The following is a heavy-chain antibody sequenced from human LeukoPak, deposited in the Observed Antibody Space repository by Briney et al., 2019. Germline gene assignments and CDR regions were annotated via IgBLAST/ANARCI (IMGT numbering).Heavy chain of an antibody. CDR1: GFTFSSYG. D-gene: IGHD3-22*01. Sequence: GRSLRLSCAASGFTFSSYGMYWVRRAPGTGLECVAFINYDGSNTYYADSVKGRFTISRDNSKNTLYLQMNSLRAEDTAVYYCARERYYDSSGSDAFDIWGQGTMVTVSS. CDR3: ARERYYDSSGSDAFDI. J-gene: IGHJ3*02. V-gene: IGHV3-30*02. CDR2: INYDGSNT.